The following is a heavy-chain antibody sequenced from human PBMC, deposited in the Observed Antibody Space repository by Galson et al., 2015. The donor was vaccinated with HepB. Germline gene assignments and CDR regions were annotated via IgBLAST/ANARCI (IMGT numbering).Heavy chain of an antibody. CDR1: GFTFSSYS. CDR2: ISSRSNSI. J-gene: IGHJ4*02. CDR3: ARARWRAVTPDQNYFEY. D-gene: IGHD4-23*01. Sequence: SLRLSCAASGFTFSSYSMNWVRQAPGKGLEWISYISSRSNSIYYADSVRGRFTISRDDVKNSLFLQMNSLRAEDTAVYYCARARWRAVTPDQNYFEYWGQGSLVTVSS. V-gene: IGHV3-48*01.